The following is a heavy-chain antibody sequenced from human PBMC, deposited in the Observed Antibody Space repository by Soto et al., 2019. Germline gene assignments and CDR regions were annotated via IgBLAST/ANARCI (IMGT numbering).Heavy chain of an antibody. CDR3: AGVNYLGYYYYYGMDV. CDR2: INHSGST. D-gene: IGHD3-10*01. J-gene: IGHJ6*02. CDR1: GWSFSVYY. V-gene: IGHV4-34*01. Sequence: PSETLSLTCAVYGWSFSVYYWSWIRQPPGKGLEWIGEINHSGSTNYNPSLKSRVTISVDTSKNQFSLKLSSVTAADTAVYYCAGVNYLGYYYYYGMDVWGQGTTVTVSS.